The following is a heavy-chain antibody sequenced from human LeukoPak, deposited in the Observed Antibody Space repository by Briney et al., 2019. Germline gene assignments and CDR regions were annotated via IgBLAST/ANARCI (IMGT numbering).Heavy chain of an antibody. CDR1: GGSISSYY. V-gene: IGHV4-59*01. J-gene: IGHJ4*02. CDR2: IYYSGST. CDR3: ARGSPIELFLFDY. D-gene: IGHD3-10*01. Sequence: SETLSLTCTVSGGSISSYYWSWIRQPPGKVLEWIGYIYYSGSTNYNPSLKSRVTISVDTSKNQFSLKLSSVTAADTAVYYCARGSPIELFLFDYWGQGTLVTVSS.